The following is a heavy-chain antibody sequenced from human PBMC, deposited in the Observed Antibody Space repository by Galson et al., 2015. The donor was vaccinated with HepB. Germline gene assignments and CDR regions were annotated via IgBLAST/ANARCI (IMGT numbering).Heavy chain of an antibody. D-gene: IGHD1-26*01. V-gene: IGHV3-30*02. J-gene: IGHJ4*02. CDR3: ATSGYSPKYSGSYFLLDY. CDR2: IRYDGSNK. Sequence: SLRLSCAASGFTFSSYGMHWVRQAPGKGLEWVAFIRYDGSNKYYADSVKGRFTISRDNSKNTLYLQMNSLRAEDTAVYYCATSGYSPKYSGSYFLLDYWGQGTLVAVSS. CDR1: GFTFSSYG.